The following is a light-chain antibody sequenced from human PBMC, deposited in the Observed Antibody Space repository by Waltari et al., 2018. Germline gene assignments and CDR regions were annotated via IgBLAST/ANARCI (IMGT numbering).Light chain of an antibody. CDR1: TTDVGAYNF. J-gene: IGLJ3*02. Sequence: QSALTQPASVSGSPGQSITLSCPGTTTDVGAYNFVSWYQQHPGEVPKLLIYEVNNRSSGVSDRFSGSRSGNTASLTISGLLAEDEADYYCCSHSSSSTLVLFGGGTKVTVL. V-gene: IGLV2-14*01. CDR2: EVN. CDR3: CSHSSSSTLVL.